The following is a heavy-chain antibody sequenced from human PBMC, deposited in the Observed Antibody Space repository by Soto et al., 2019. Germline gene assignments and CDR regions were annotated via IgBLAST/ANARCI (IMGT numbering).Heavy chain of an antibody. J-gene: IGHJ6*02. CDR3: ARDLRRNWKGGYYYYYYCMDV. CDR2: IYSGGST. Sequence: EVQLVESGGGLIQPGGSLRLSCAASGFTVSSNYMSWVRQAPGKGLEWVSVIYSGGSTYYADSVKGRFTISRDNSKNTLYLQMNSLRAEDTAVYYCARDLRRNWKGGYYYYYYCMDVWGQGTTVTVSS. V-gene: IGHV3-53*01. D-gene: IGHD1-1*01. CDR1: GFTVSSNY.